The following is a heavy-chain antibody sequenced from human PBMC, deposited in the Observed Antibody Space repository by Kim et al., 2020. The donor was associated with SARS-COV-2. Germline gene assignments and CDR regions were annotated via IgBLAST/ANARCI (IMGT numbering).Heavy chain of an antibody. D-gene: IGHD3-16*01. CDR2: IDCGNGNT. CDR3: LGGFYFDY. CDR1: GHFFTRDS. J-gene: IGHJ4*02. Sequence: ASVKVSCKTSGHFFTRDSIHWVRQAPGQGLEWMGGIDCGNGNTIYSQKFQGRVTVTTDTSASTAYMELSFLRSEDSAVYYCLGGFYFDYWGQGTLVTVSS. V-gene: IGHV1-3*01.